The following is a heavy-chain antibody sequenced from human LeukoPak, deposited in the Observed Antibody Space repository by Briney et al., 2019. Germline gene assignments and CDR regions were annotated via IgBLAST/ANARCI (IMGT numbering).Heavy chain of an antibody. D-gene: IGHD4-23*01. Sequence: SETLSLTCTVSTGSISSYYWSWIRQPPGKGLEWIGYIHYSGSTNYNPSLKSRVIISVGTSKNQFSLKLSPVIAADTAVYYCARVGVDYTGNVIKYYFDSWGQGTLVTVSS. CDR2: IHYSGST. CDR3: ARVGVDYTGNVIKYYFDS. CDR1: TGSISSYY. V-gene: IGHV4-59*01. J-gene: IGHJ4*02.